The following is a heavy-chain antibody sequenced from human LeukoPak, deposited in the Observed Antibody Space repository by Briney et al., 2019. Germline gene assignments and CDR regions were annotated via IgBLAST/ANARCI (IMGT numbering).Heavy chain of an antibody. D-gene: IGHD2-21*02. V-gene: IGHV3-23*01. Sequence: GGSLRLSCAASGFTFSSYTMSWVRQAPGKGLEWVSGITSSGAHTYYVDSVKGRFTISRDNSKNMLYVQMTSLRAEDTAVYYCGHPELLWGQGTLVTVSS. CDR2: ITSSGAHT. CDR3: GHPELL. J-gene: IGHJ4*02. CDR1: GFTFSSYT.